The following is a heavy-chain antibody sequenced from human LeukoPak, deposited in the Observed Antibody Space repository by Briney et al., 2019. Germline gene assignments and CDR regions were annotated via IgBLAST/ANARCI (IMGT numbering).Heavy chain of an antibody. CDR2: ISDSGST. Sequence: SETLSLTCTVSGGSVSSGTYYWSWIRQPPGTGLEWIGYISDSGSTNYNPSLRSRVTISVDTSKNQFSLKLSSVTAADTALYYCARYDYGDCWFDPWGQGTLVTVSS. CDR3: ARYDYGDCWFDP. J-gene: IGHJ5*02. V-gene: IGHV4-61*01. D-gene: IGHD4-17*01. CDR1: GGSVSSGTYY.